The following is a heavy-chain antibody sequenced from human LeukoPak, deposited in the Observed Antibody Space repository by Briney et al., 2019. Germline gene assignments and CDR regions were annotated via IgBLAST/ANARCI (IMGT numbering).Heavy chain of an antibody. D-gene: IGHD3-22*01. CDR3: ARVFAYDSSGYDAFDI. V-gene: IGHV3-7*03. J-gene: IGHJ3*02. CDR1: GFTLSTYW. Sequence: PGGSLRLSCAASGFTLSTYWMNWVRQAPGKGLEWVATIKQDGSEKYYVDSVKGRFTISRDNAKNSLYLQMNSLRAEDTAVYYCARVFAYDSSGYDAFDIWGQGTMVTVSS. CDR2: IKQDGSEK.